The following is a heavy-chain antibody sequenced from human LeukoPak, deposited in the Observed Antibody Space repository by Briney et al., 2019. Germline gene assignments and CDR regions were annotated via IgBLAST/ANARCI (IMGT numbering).Heavy chain of an antibody. J-gene: IGHJ4*02. D-gene: IGHD3-22*01. CDR1: GFTFSSYG. CDR3: AKDPFTYYYDSSGYYHYFDY. CDR2: IRYDGSNK. Sequence: GGSLRLSCAASGFTFSSYGMHWVRQAPGKGLEWVAFIRYDGSNKYYADSVKGRFTISRDNSKNTLYLQMNSRRAEDTAVYYCAKDPFTYYYDSSGYYHYFDYWSQGTLVTVSS. V-gene: IGHV3-30*02.